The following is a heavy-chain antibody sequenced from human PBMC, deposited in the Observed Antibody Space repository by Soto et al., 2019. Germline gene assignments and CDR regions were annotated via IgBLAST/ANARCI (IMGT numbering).Heavy chain of an antibody. V-gene: IGHV3-33*01. CDR3: ARDDADWNPRSWYFDY. D-gene: IGHD1-1*01. CDR2: IWYDGSNK. CDR1: GFTFSSYG. J-gene: IGHJ4*02. Sequence: GGSLRLSCAASGFTFSSYGMHWVRQAPGKGLEWVAVIWYDGSNKYYADSVKGRFTISRDNSKNTLYLQMNSLRAEDTAVYYCARDDADWNPRSWYFDYWGQGTLVTVSS.